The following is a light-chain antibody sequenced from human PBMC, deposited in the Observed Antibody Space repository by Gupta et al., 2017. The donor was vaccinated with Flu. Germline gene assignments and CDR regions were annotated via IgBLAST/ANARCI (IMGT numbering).Light chain of an antibody. J-gene: IGKJ2*03. CDR3: QQYNDYSPDG. Sequence: DIQMTQSPSTLSASVGDRVTITCRASQSIRTWLAWYQHKPGKAPNLLIYKASTLRSGVPSRFSGSGSGTEFTLTICSLQPDDFATYYCQQYNDYSPDGFGPGTKLEI. CDR1: QSIRTW. V-gene: IGKV1-5*03. CDR2: KAS.